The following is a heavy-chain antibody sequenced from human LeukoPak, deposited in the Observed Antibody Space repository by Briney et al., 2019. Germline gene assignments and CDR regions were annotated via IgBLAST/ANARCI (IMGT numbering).Heavy chain of an antibody. CDR2: ISNGGGSA. D-gene: IGHD5-18*01. V-gene: IGHV3-23*01. Sequence: GSLRLSCAASGFTFSSYAMSWVRQAPGKGLEWVSAISNGGGSAYYADSVKGRFTISRDNSKNTLYLQMNSLRAEDTAVYHCAKDRRGYSYGYLFDYWGQGTLVTVSS. CDR1: GFTFSSYA. CDR3: AKDRRGYSYGYLFDY. J-gene: IGHJ4*02.